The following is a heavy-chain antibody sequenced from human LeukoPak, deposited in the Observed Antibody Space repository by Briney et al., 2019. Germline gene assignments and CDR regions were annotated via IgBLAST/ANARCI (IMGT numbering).Heavy chain of an antibody. CDR1: GGSISSYY. V-gene: IGHV4-59*01. J-gene: IGHJ4*02. CDR3: ARVPRSSWFV. Sequence: SETLSLTCTVSGGSISSYYWSWIRQPPGKGLEWIGYIYYSGSTNYNPSLKSRVTISVDTSKNQFSLKLSSVTAADTAVYYCARVPRSSWFVWGQGTLVTVSS. D-gene: IGHD6-13*01. CDR2: IYYSGST.